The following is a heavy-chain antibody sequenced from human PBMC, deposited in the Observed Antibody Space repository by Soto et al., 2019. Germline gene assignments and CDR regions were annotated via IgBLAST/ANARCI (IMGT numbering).Heavy chain of an antibody. CDR2: IRAYNGDT. D-gene: IGHD3-10*01. J-gene: IGHJ6*02. CDR1: GYTCTGYY. Sequence: ASVRVAGSAAGYTCTGYYMHWVRQAPGQGLEWMGWIRAYNGDTNYAQKFQTRVTMTTDKSTNTAYMDLRSLTSDDTAIYYCARAGAAPYYYYGLDVWGQGTTVTVSS. V-gene: IGHV1-2*02. CDR3: ARAGAAPYYYYGLDV.